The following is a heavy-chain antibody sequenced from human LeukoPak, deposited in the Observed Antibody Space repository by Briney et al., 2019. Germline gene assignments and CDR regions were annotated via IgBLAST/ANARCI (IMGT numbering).Heavy chain of an antibody. J-gene: IGHJ4*02. V-gene: IGHV3-7*01. CDR1: GFTFSSYW. CDR3: AREDSSWFYYFDY. Sequence: GGSLRLSCAASGFTFSSYWMSWVRQAPGKGLEWVANIKQDGSEKYYVDSVKGRFTISRDNAKNSLYLQMNSLRAEDAAVYYCAREDSSWFYYFDYWGQGTLVTVSS. CDR2: IKQDGSEK. D-gene: IGHD6-13*01.